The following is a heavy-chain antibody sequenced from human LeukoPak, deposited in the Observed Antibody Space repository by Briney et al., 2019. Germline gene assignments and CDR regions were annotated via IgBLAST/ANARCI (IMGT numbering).Heavy chain of an antibody. V-gene: IGHV3-74*01. Sequence: GGSLRLSCAASGFTFSSYWMHWVRQGPGKGLVWVSRINSDGSSTSYADSVKGRFTISRDNAKNTLYLQMNSLRAEDTAVYYCARGSDSSGGGSDYWGQGTLVTVSS. CDR3: ARGSDSSGGGSDY. D-gene: IGHD3-22*01. CDR1: GFTFSSYW. J-gene: IGHJ4*02. CDR2: INSDGSST.